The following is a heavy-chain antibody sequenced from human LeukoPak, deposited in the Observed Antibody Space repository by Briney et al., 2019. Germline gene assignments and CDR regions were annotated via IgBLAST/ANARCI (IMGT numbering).Heavy chain of an antibody. V-gene: IGHV1-3*01. CDR1: GYTFTSYA. CDR3: AREKAGSYIYYFDY. Sequence: ASVKVSCKASGYTFTSYAMHWVRQAPGQRLEWMGWINAGNGNTKYSQKFQGRVTITRDTSASTAYMELSSLRSEDTAVYYCAREKAGSYIYYFDYWGQGTLVTVSS. J-gene: IGHJ4*02. CDR2: INAGNGNT. D-gene: IGHD3-10*01.